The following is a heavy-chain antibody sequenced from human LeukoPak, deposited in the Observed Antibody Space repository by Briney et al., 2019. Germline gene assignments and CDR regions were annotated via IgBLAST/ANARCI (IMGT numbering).Heavy chain of an antibody. CDR1: GYTLTELS. J-gene: IGHJ6*02. CDR3: ARERYSSGWYPPYGMDV. CDR2: INPNSGGT. V-gene: IGHV1-2*04. D-gene: IGHD6-19*01. Sequence: ASVKVSCKVSGYTLTELSMHWVRQAPGKGLEWMGWINPNSGGTNYAQKFQGWVTMTRDTSISTAYMELSRLRSDDTAVYYCARERYSSGWYPPYGMDVWGQGTTVTVSS.